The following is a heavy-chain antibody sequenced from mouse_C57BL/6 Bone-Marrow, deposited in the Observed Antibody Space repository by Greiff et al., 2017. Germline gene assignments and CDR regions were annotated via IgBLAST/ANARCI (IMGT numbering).Heavy chain of an antibody. CDR3: AISAWCAY. J-gene: IGHJ3*01. CDR1: GYTFTSYG. Sequence: VHLVESGAELARPGASVKLSCKASGYTFTSYGISWVKQRTGQGLEWIGEIYPRSGNTYYNEKFKGKATLTADKSSSTAYMELRSLTSDDSAVYFCAISAWCAYWGQGTLVTVSA. CDR2: IYPRSGNT. V-gene: IGHV1-81*01.